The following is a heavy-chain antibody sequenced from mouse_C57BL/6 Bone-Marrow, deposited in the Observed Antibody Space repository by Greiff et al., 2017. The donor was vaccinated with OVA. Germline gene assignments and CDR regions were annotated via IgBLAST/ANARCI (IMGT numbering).Heavy chain of an antibody. CDR3: ARKGICYYGSSYVYYAMDY. D-gene: IGHD1-1*01. Sequence: VQLQQPGAELVMPGASVKLSCKASGYTFTSYWMHWVKQRPGQGLEWIGEIDPSDSYTNYNQKFKGKSTLTVDKSSSTAYLQLSSLTSDDSAVYYCARKGICYYGSSYVYYAMDYWGQGTSVTVSS. CDR1: GYTFTSYW. CDR2: IDPSDSYT. V-gene: IGHV1-69*01. J-gene: IGHJ4*01.